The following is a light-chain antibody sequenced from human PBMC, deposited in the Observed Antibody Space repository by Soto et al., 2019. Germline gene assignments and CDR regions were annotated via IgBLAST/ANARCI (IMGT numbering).Light chain of an antibody. V-gene: IGKV1-27*01. J-gene: IGKJ1*01. Sequence: DIQMTQSPSSLSASVGDRVTITCRASQGISNYLAWYQQKPGKVPKLLIYAASTFQSEVPSRFSGSGSGTHFPLTISSLQPEDGATYYCQQYNSAPLTFGQGTKVEIK. CDR3: QQYNSAPLT. CDR2: AAS. CDR1: QGISNY.